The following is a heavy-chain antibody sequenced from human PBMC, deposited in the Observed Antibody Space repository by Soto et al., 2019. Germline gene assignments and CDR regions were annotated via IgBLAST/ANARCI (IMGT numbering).Heavy chain of an antibody. CDR2: ISYDGSNK. Sequence: PGGSLRLSGAASGFTFSSYGMHWVRQAPGKGLEWVAVISYDGSNKYYADSVKGRFTISRDNSKNTLYLQMNSLRAEDTAVYYCAKFPSNLAVVGSWGQGTLVTVSS. J-gene: IGHJ5*01. CDR1: GFTFSSYG. D-gene: IGHD6-19*01. V-gene: IGHV3-30*18. CDR3: AKFPSNLAVVGS.